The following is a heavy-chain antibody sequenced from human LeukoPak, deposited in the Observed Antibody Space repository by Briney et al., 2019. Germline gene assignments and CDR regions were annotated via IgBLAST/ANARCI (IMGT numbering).Heavy chain of an antibody. CDR2: IWYDGSNK. D-gene: IGHD1-26*01. V-gene: IGHV3-33*06. J-gene: IGHJ5*02. CDR1: GFTFSSYG. CDR3: AKDWEDAIDP. Sequence: PGGSLRLSCAASGFTFSSYGMHWVRQAPGKGRGWVAVIWYDGSNKYYADSVKGRFTISRDNSKNTLYLQMNSLRAEDTAVYYCAKDWEDAIDPWGQGTLVTVSS.